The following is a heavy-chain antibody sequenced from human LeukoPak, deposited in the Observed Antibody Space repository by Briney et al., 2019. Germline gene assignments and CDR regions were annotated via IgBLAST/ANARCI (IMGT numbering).Heavy chain of an antibody. V-gene: IGHV5-51*01. D-gene: IGHD3-22*01. CDR1: GYSFTSYW. Sequence: GESLKISRKGSGYSFTSYWIGWVRQMPGKGLEWMGIIYPGDSDTRYSPSFQGQVTISADKSISTAYLQWSSLKASDTAMYYCARVYYYDSSGYYFTFDYWGQGTLVTVSS. J-gene: IGHJ4*02. CDR3: ARVYYYDSSGYYFTFDY. CDR2: IYPGDSDT.